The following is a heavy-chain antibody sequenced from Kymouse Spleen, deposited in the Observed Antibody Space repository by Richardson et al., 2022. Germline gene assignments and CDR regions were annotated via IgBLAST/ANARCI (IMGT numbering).Heavy chain of an antibody. D-gene: IGHD3-9*01. CDR3: ARITIF*LVRAT. V-gene: IGHV3-33*01. CDR1: GFTFSSYG. CDR2: IWYDGSNK. J-gene: IGHJ4*02. Sequence: QVQLVESGGGVVQPGRSLRLSCAASGFTFSSYGMHWVRQAPGKGLEWVAVIWYDGSNKYYADSVKGRFTISRDNSKNTLYLQMNSLRAEDTAVYYCARITIF*LVRATGAREPWSPSPQ.